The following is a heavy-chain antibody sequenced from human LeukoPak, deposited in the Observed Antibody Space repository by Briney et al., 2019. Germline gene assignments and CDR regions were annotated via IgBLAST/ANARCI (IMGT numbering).Heavy chain of an antibody. CDR2: ISCDGSKK. D-gene: IGHD3-10*01. Sequence: GGSLRLSCAASGFTFSSYGMHWVRQAPGKGLEWVAVISCDGSKKYYADSVKGRFTISRDNSKKTLYLQMNSLEADVKDVYYFAKDDDYYGSGSYSFDYWGQGTLVTVSS. CDR3: AKDDDYYGSGSYSFDY. CDR1: GFTFSSYG. J-gene: IGHJ4*02. V-gene: IGHV3-30*18.